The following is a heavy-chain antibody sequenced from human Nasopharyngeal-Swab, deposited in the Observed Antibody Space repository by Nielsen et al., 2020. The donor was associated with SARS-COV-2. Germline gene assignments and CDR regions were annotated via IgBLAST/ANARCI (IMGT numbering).Heavy chain of an antibody. Sequence: GASLKISCAASGFTFNNYNFNWVRQAPGKGLEWVSSISSSSSYIYYADSVKGRFTISRDNAKNSLYLQMNSLRAEDTAVYYCARDGLDYDFWSAYFMDAWGQGTTVTVSS. D-gene: IGHD3-3*01. CDR3: ARDGLDYDFWSAYFMDA. J-gene: IGHJ6*02. V-gene: IGHV3-21*01. CDR2: ISSSSSYI. CDR1: GFTFNNYN.